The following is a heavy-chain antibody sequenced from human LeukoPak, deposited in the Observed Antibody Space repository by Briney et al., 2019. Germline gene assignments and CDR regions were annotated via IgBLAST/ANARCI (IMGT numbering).Heavy chain of an antibody. CDR3: ATHKYDSSREGLDI. J-gene: IGHJ3*02. CDR1: GFTFGNAW. Sequence: GGSLRLSCAASGFTFGNAWMNWVRQAPGKGLEWVGHIRSKSEGGTPDYAAPVKGRFTISRDDSKNTLFLQMNSLKTEDTAVYYCATHKYDSSREGLDIWGQGTMVTVSS. CDR2: IRSKSEGGTP. D-gene: IGHD3-22*01. V-gene: IGHV3-15*01.